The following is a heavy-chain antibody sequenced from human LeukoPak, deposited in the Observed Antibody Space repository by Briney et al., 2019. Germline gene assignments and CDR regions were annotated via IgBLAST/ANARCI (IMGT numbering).Heavy chain of an antibody. Sequence: ASVKVSCRASGYTFTSYDINWVRQATGQGLEWMGWMNPNSGNTGYAQKFQGRVTMTRDTSTSTVYMELSSLRSDDTAVYYCARTAARRFDYWGQGTLVTVSS. V-gene: IGHV1-8*01. D-gene: IGHD6-6*01. CDR3: ARTAARRFDY. CDR1: GYTFTSYD. CDR2: MNPNSGNT. J-gene: IGHJ4*02.